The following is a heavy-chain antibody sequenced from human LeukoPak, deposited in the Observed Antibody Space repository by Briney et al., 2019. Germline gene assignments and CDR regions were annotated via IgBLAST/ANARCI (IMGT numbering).Heavy chain of an antibody. CDR3: AREGGDGYGGADY. V-gene: IGHV1-69*04. Sequence: GASVKVSCKASGGTFSSYAISRVRQAPGQGLEWMGRIIPILGIANYAQKFQGRLTITADKSTSTAYMELSSLRSEDTAVYYCAREGGDGYGGADYWGQGTLVTVSS. CDR1: GGTFSSYA. CDR2: IIPILGIA. J-gene: IGHJ4*02. D-gene: IGHD5-24*01.